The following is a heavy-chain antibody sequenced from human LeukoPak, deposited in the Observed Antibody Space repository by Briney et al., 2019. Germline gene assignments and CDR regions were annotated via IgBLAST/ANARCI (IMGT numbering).Heavy chain of an antibody. CDR3: ARGGYSGYDDPDWYFDL. CDR2: IKQDGSEK. D-gene: IGHD5-12*01. CDR1: GFTFSSYW. J-gene: IGHJ2*01. Sequence: PGGSLRLSCAASGFTFSSYWMSWVRQAPGKGLEWVANIKQDGSEKYYVDSVKGRFTTSRDNAKNSLHLQMNSLRAEDTAVYYCARGGYSGYDDPDWYFDLWGRGTLVTVSS. V-gene: IGHV3-7*01.